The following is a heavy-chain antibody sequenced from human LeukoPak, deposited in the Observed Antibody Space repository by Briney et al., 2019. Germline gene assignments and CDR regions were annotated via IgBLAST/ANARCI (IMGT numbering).Heavy chain of an antibody. V-gene: IGHV3-43*02. CDR2: INGDGGST. CDR1: GFTFDDYA. CDR3: AKDIPSGWTYYLDY. Sequence: PGGSLRLSCAASGFTFDDYAMHWVRQAPGKGLEWVSLINGDGGSTYYADSVKGRFTISRDNSKNSLYLHMNSLRTEDTALYYCAKDIPSGWTYYLDYWGQGTLVTVSS. D-gene: IGHD6-19*01. J-gene: IGHJ4*02.